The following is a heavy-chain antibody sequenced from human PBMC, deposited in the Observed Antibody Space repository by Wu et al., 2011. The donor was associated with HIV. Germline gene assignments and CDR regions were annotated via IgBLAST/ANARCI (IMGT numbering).Heavy chain of an antibody. J-gene: IGHJ4*02. CDR2: IVPVLGGS. CDR3: ARAASAAGGDY. D-gene: IGHD2-15*01. V-gene: IGHV1-69*11. Sequence: QVQLVQSGAEVKKPGSSVKVSCKVSGGTFNKYGINWVRQAPGQGPEWLGGIVPVLGGSDYAQKFRGRFTITADESRTTVHMELSSLRSDDTAVYYCARAASAAGGDYWGQGTLVTVSS. CDR1: GGTFNKYG.